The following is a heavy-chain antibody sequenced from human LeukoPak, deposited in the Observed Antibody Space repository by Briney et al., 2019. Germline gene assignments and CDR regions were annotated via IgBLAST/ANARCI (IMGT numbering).Heavy chain of an antibody. CDR1: RGTFNSYA. CDR2: IIPIFGSG. V-gene: IGHV1-69*13. CDR3: ARGSGRHSYGFALGD. J-gene: IGHJ4*02. Sequence: SVKVSCKASRGTFNSYAISWVRQAPGQGLEWMGGIIPIFGSGNNAQKFQGRVAIIADQSTNTVYMELSSLRSDDTAVYYCARGSGRHSYGFALGDWGQGTLVTVSS. D-gene: IGHD5-18*01.